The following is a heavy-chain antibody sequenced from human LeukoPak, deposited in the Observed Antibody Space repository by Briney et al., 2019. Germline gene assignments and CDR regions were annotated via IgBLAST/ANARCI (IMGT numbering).Heavy chain of an antibody. Sequence: GESLRLSCAASGFTFSSYGMHWVRQAPGKGLEWVAFIRYDGSNKYYTDSVKGRFTISRDNSKNTLYLQMNSLRAEDTAVYYCAKDLGHDYGDYYYWGQGTLVTVSS. J-gene: IGHJ4*02. D-gene: IGHD4-17*01. CDR1: GFTFSSYG. V-gene: IGHV3-30*02. CDR2: IRYDGSNK. CDR3: AKDLGHDYGDYYY.